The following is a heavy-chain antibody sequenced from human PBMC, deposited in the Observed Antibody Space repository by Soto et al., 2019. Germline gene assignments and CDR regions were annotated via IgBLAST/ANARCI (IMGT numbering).Heavy chain of an antibody. CDR1: GGTFSSYT. CDR2: IIPILGIA. V-gene: IGHV1-69*02. J-gene: IGHJ6*02. Sequence: GASVKVSCKASGGTFSSYTISWVRQAPGQGLEWMGRIIPILGIANYAQKFQGRVTITADKSTSTAYMELSSLRSEDTAVYYCASYSGSYPRDLYYYYYGMDVWGQGTTVTVSS. CDR3: ASYSGSYPRDLYYYYYGMDV. D-gene: IGHD1-26*01.